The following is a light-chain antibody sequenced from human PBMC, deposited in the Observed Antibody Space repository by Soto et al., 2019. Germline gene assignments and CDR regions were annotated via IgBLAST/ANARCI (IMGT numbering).Light chain of an antibody. Sequence: QSALTQPPSASGSPGQSVTISCSGTSSDVGGNNYVSWYQHHPGKAPKLMIYEVIKRPSGVPDRFSGSKSGNTASLTVSGLQAEDEADYFCTSYAGSNNFVVFGGGTKLTVL. CDR3: TSYAGSNNFVV. J-gene: IGLJ2*01. CDR1: SSDVGGNNY. CDR2: EVI. V-gene: IGLV2-8*01.